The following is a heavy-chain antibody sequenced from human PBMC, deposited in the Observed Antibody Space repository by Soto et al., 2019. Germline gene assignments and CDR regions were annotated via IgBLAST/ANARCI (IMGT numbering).Heavy chain of an antibody. D-gene: IGHD3-10*01. J-gene: IGHJ4*02. CDR1: GYTFTSYG. CDR3: AREPHAVGWFGELLGRGIEYYFDY. V-gene: IGHV1-18*01. CDR2: ISAYNGNT. Sequence: QVQLVQSGAEVKKPGASVKVSCKASGYTFTSYGISWVRQAPGQGLEWMGWISAYNGNTNYAQKLQGRVTMTTDTSTSTAYMELRSLRSDDTAVYYCAREPHAVGWFGELLGRGIEYYFDYWGQGTLVTVSS.